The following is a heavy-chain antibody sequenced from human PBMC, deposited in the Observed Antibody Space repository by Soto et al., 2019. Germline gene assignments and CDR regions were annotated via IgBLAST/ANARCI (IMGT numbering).Heavy chain of an antibody. Sequence: PGGSLRLSCLASGVTFSRNAMSWVRQAPGKGLEWVSAISASGGTTYSADSVKGRFAVSRDNSNNTLYLQMDSLSAEDTAVYYCAKQRADFGSGSDTFYLDNWGQGSLVTVSS. V-gene: IGHV3-23*01. CDR2: ISASGGTT. J-gene: IGHJ4*02. CDR1: GVTFSRNA. CDR3: AKQRADFGSGSDTFYLDN. D-gene: IGHD3-10*01.